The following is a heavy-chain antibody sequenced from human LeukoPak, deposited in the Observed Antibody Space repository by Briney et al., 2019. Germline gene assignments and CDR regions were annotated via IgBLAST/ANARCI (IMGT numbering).Heavy chain of an antibody. V-gene: IGHV4-59*01. J-gene: IGHJ3*02. CDR2: IHYSGST. CDR3: ARDEGRGAFEI. CDR1: GGSISSFY. Sequence: SETLSLTCTVSGGSISSFYWSWIRQPPGKGLEWIGYIHYSGSTNYNSSLKSRVTISVDTSKNQFSLKLSSVTAADTAVYYCARDEGRGAFEIWGQGTMVTVSS.